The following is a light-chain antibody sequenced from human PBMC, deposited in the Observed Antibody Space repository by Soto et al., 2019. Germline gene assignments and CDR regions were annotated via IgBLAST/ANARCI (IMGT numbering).Light chain of an antibody. J-gene: IGKJ5*01. Sequence: EIVLTQSPATLSLSPGERATLSCRASQSVNSYLAWYQQKPGQAPRLLIYDASSRATGIPARFSGSGSGTDFTLTISSLEPEDSAVYHCQQRSKWPSITFGQGTRLE. V-gene: IGKV3-11*01. CDR1: QSVNSY. CDR3: QQRSKWPSIT. CDR2: DAS.